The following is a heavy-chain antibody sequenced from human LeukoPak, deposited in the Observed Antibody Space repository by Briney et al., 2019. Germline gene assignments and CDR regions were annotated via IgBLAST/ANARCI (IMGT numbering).Heavy chain of an antibody. D-gene: IGHD3-22*01. CDR2: IYYSGST. J-gene: IGHJ4*02. CDR1: GGSISSYY. Sequence: SETLSLTCTVSGGSISSYYWSWIRQPPGKGLEWIGYIYYSGSTNYKPSLKSRVTISVDTSKNQFSLKLNSVTAADTAVYYCAREWAFGSSGYYTTSPFDYWGQGTLVTVSS. V-gene: IGHV4-59*01. CDR3: AREWAFGSSGYYTTSPFDY.